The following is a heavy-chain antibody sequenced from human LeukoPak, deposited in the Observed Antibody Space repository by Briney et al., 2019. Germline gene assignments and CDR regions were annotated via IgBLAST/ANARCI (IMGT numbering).Heavy chain of an antibody. CDR2: IDIGGGTT. CDR3: AKEVRPNDY. CDR1: GFTFDRHA. V-gene: IGHV3-23*01. Sequence: GGSLRLSCEASGFTFDRHAMCWVRQAPGKGLEWVSGIDIGGGTTYYADSVKGRFTISRDNCKNTLYLQMNRLRTEDTDLYFCAKEVRPNDYGGGGTLVTVPS. D-gene: IGHD4/OR15-4a*01. J-gene: IGHJ4*02.